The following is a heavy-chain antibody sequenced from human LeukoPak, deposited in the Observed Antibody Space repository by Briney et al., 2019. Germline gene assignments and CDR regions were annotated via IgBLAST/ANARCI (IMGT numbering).Heavy chain of an antibody. D-gene: IGHD2-2*01. CDR2: IDTTTGGS. CDR3: AKVNYQQPYL. V-gene: IGHV3-23*01. Sequence: GGSLRLSCAASGFTFSSYSMSWVRQAPGKGLEWVSTIDTTTGGSYYADSVKGRFIISRDNSQNTLYLQVNSLRADDTAVHYCAKVNYQQPYLWGQGTLVTVSS. J-gene: IGHJ5*02. CDR1: GFTFSSYS.